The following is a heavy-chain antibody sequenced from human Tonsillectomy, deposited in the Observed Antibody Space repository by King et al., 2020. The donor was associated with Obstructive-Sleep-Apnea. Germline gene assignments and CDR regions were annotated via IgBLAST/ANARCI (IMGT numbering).Heavy chain of an antibody. V-gene: IGHV3-49*03. Sequence: EVQLVESGGGLVQPGRSLRLSCTASGFTFGDYAMSWFRQAPGKGLEWVGFIRSKAYGGTTEYAASVKGRFTISRDDSKSIAYLQMNSLKTEDTAVYYCTRPFRSGWGGAFDIWGQGTMVTVSS. J-gene: IGHJ3*02. CDR3: TRPFRSGWGGAFDI. D-gene: IGHD6-19*01. CDR2: IRSKAYGGTT. CDR1: GFTFGDYA.